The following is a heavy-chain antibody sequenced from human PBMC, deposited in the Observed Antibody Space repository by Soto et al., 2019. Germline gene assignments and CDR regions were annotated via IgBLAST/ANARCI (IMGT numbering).Heavy chain of an antibody. J-gene: IGHJ4*02. CDR2: ISAYNGNT. D-gene: IGHD3-3*01. CDR3: ARVLPIDYDFWSGNIDY. V-gene: IGHV1-18*01. CDR1: GYTFTSYG. Sequence: QVQLVQSGAEVKKPGASVKVSCKASGYTFTSYGISWARQAPGQGLEWMGWISAYNGNTNYAQKLQGRVTMTTDTSTSTAYMELRSLRSDDTAVYYCARVLPIDYDFWSGNIDYWGQGTLVTVSS.